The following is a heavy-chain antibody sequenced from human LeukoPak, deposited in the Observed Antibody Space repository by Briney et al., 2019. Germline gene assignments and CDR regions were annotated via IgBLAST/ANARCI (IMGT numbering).Heavy chain of an antibody. CDR3: ARQFVTYYYDSSGYYALAAFDI. D-gene: IGHD3-22*01. CDR1: GGSTSSYY. CDR2: IYDSGST. V-gene: IGHV4-59*01. J-gene: IGHJ3*02. Sequence: PSETLSLTCTVSGGSTSSYYWSWIRQPPRKGLEWIGYIYDSGSTNYNPSLKSRVTISLDTSKNQFSLKLSSVTAADTAVYYCARQFVTYYYDSSGYYALAAFDIWGQGTMVTVSS.